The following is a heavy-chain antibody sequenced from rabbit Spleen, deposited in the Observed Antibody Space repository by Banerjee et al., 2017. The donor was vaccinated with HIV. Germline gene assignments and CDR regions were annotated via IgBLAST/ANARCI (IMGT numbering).Heavy chain of an antibody. D-gene: IGHD1-1*01. CDR2: IDPIFGRT. J-gene: IGHJ4*01. CDR1: GFSFSSGYD. V-gene: IGHV1S43*01. Sequence: QEQLEESGGGLVKPGASLTLICTASGFSFSSGYDMSWVRQAPGKGLEWIGYIDPIFGRTYYASWVNGRFTISSHNAQNTLYLQLNSLTAADRATYFCARDLLGVIGWNFYLWGPGTLVTVS. CDR3: ARDLLGVIGWNFYL.